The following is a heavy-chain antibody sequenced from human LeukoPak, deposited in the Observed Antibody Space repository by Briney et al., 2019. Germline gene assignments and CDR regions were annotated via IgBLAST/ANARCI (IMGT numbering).Heavy chain of an antibody. CDR1: GASISSGSYY. CDR2: IYYSGST. V-gene: IGHV4-39*07. CDR3: IRENPQQGSEDY. J-gene: IGHJ4*02. Sequence: SETLSLTCTVSGASISSGSYYWGWIRQPPGMGLEWIGTIYYSGSTYYNPSLKSRLTISVDTSRNQFSLRLSSVTAADTAVYYCIRENPQQGSEDYWGQGTLVTVSS. D-gene: IGHD3-10*01.